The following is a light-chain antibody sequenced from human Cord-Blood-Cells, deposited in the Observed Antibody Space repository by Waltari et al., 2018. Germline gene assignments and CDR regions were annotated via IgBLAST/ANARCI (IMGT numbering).Light chain of an antibody. CDR2: AAS. V-gene: IGKV1-9*01. CDR1: QGISSY. CDR3: QQLNSYPHT. J-gene: IGKJ2*01. Sequence: DIQLTQSPSFLSASVGDSVTLTCRASQGISSYLAWYQQKPGKAPKLLIYAASTLQSGVPSRFSGSGSGTEFTLTISSLQPEDFATYYCQQLNSYPHTFGQGTKLEIK.